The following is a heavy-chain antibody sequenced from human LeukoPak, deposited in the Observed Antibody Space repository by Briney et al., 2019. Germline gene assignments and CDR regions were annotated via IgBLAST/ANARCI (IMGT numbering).Heavy chain of an antibody. CDR1: EYSFTSYW. CDR2: IYPGDSAT. V-gene: IGHV5-51*01. CDR3: ARHSCSSTSCYSYYYYGMDV. J-gene: IGHJ6*02. Sequence: GESLKISCKGSEYSFTSYWIGWVRQMPGKGLEWMGIIYPGDSATRYSPSFQGQVTISADKSISTAYLQWSSLKASDTAMYYCARHSCSSTSCYSYYYYGMDVWGQGTTVTVSS. D-gene: IGHD2-2*01.